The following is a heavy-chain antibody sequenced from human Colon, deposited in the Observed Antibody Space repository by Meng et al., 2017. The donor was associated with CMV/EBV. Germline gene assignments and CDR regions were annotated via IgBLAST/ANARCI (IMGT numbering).Heavy chain of an antibody. Sequence: GESLKISCAASGFSFSGCTMTWVRQAPGKGLEWVSSITTTSSFISYADSVKGRFTISRDNAKNSLYLQMNSLRAEDTGVYYCARDSKWEQPVYWGQGTVVTVSS. CDR1: GFSFSGCT. D-gene: IGHD1/OR15-1a*01. J-gene: IGHJ4*02. CDR3: ARDSKWEQPVY. V-gene: IGHV3-21*01. CDR2: ITTTSSFI.